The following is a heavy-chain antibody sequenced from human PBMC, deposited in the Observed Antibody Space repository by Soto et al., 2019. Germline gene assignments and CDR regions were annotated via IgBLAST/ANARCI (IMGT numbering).Heavy chain of an antibody. CDR2: IIPIFGTA. V-gene: IGHV1-69*01. Sequence: QVQLVQSGAEVKKPGSSVKVSCKASGGTFSSYAISWVRQAPGQGLEWMGGIIPIFGTANYAQKFQGRVTITADESTSTAYMELSSLRSEDTAVYYCAGSQDIVVVVAAPPYGMDVWGQGTPVTVSS. CDR1: GGTFSSYA. D-gene: IGHD2-15*01. J-gene: IGHJ6*02. CDR3: AGSQDIVVVVAAPPYGMDV.